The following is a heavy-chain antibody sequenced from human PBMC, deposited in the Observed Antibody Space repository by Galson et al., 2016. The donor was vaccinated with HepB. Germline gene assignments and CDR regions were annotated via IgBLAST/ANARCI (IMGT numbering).Heavy chain of an antibody. V-gene: IGHV1-46*03. CDR3: GREADYDFWSGSYTLIDY. CDR2: IHPSDGST. Sequence: SVKVSCKASGYTFTSYFIHWVRQAPGQGLEWMGVIHPSDGSTIYAQKFQGRVIMTRDTSTTTVYMELNSLKSEDTTVYYCGREADYDFWSGSYTLIDYWDHGTHVTVSS. CDR1: GYTFTSYF. D-gene: IGHD3-3*01. J-gene: IGHJ4*01.